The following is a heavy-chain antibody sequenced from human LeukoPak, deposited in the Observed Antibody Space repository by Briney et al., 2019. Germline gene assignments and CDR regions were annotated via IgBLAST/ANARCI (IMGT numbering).Heavy chain of an antibody. D-gene: IGHD6-13*01. CDR3: ARDSSSWYSNKAFDI. Sequence: PSETLSLTCAVYGGSFSGYYWSWIRQPPGKGLEWIGETNHSGSTNYNPSLKSRVTISVDTSKNQFSLKLSSVTAADTAVYYCARDSSSWYSNKAFDIWGQGTMVTVSS. V-gene: IGHV4-34*01. CDR1: GGSFSGYY. CDR2: TNHSGST. J-gene: IGHJ3*02.